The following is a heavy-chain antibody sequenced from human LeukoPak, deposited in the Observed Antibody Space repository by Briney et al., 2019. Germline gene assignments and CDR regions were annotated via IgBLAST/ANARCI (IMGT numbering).Heavy chain of an antibody. CDR1: GFTFSSYW. CDR3: ARGGGDRADY. V-gene: IGHV3-21*01. Sequence: GGSLRLSCAASGFTFSSYWMHWVRQAPGKGLEWVSSISSSSSYIYYADSVKGRFTISRDNAKNSLYLQMNSLRAEDTAVYYCARGGGDRADYWGQGTLVTVSS. D-gene: IGHD3-10*01. J-gene: IGHJ4*02. CDR2: ISSSSSYI.